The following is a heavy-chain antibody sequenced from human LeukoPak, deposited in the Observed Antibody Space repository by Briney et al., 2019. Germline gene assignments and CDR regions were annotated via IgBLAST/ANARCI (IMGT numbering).Heavy chain of an antibody. V-gene: IGHV1-8*01. D-gene: IGHD2/OR15-2a*01. CDR3: ATRIRGVIY. CDR1: GYTFTSYG. CDR2: MNPNSGNT. Sequence: ASVKFSWKGSGYTFTSYGINWVRQDTEQGLEWMVRMNPNSGNTGYAHKCQGKVLMTRNTSISTTYLELSSLRSEDTAIYYCATRIRGVIYWGQGTLVTVSS. J-gene: IGHJ4*02.